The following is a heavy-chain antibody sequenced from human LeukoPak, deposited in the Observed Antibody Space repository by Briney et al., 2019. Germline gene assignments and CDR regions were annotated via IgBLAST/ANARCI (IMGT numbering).Heavy chain of an antibody. CDR3: AKPTTYYDFWSGYYKPYYYGMDV. J-gene: IGHJ6*02. Sequence: GGSLRLSCAASGFTFDDYAMHWVRQAPGKGLEWVSLISGDGGSTYYAGSVKGRFAISRDNSKNSLYLQMNSLRTEDTALYYCAKPTTYYDFWSGYYKPYYYGMDVWGQGTTVTVSS. D-gene: IGHD3-3*01. V-gene: IGHV3-43*02. CDR1: GFTFDDYA. CDR2: ISGDGGST.